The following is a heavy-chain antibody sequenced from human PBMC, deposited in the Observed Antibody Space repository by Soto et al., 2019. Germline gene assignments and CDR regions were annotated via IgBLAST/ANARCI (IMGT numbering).Heavy chain of an antibody. CDR2: INDSGNI. CDR1: GGSFSGYR. Sequence: QVQLQQWGAGLLKPSETLSLTCAVYGGSFSGYRLTWIRQTPGKRLEWIGDINDSGNINYNPSLKSRVTILVDTPKTQISLKLSSVRAADTAVYYCARALILWFGEFSRRGGYYYYMDVWGKWNTVTVSS. D-gene: IGHD3-10*01. J-gene: IGHJ6*03. CDR3: ARALILWFGEFSRRGGYYYYMDV. V-gene: IGHV4-34*01.